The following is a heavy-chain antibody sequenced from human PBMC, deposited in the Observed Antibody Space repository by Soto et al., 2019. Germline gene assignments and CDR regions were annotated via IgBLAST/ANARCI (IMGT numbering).Heavy chain of an antibody. CDR3: ARGFPYSNYFDY. V-gene: IGHV4-31*03. CDR2: IYYSGST. Sequence: PSETLSLTCTVSGGSIRSGGYYWSWIRQHPRKGLEWIGYIYYSGSTYYNPSLKSRVTISADTSKNQFSLKLSSVTAADTAVYYCARGFPYSNYFDYWGQGTLVTVSS. D-gene: IGHD4-4*01. CDR1: GGSIRSGGYY. J-gene: IGHJ4*02.